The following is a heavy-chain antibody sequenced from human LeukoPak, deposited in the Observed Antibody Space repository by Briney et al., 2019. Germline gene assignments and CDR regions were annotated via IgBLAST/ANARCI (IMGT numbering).Heavy chain of an antibody. D-gene: IGHD3-16*01. CDR2: IYYSGST. V-gene: IGHV4-31*03. J-gene: IGHJ3*02. CDR1: GGSISSGGYY. Sequence: SESLSLTCTVSGGSISSGGYYWSWSRQHPGKGLEWIGYIYYSGSTNYNPSLKSRLSISVDTSKNQFSLNLRSVTAADTAVYYCARGASAMIAFDIWGQGTMVTVSS. CDR3: ARGASAMIAFDI.